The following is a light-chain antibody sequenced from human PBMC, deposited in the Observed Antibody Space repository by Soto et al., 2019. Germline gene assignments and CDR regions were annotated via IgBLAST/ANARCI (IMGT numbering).Light chain of an antibody. CDR3: SSYTSNNTPVV. CDR1: SSVVGGYNY. CDR2: DVS. V-gene: IGLV2-14*01. Sequence: QSVLTQPASVSGSPGQSITISCTGTSSVVGGYNYVSWFQQHPDKAPKLMIYDVSNRPSGVSNRFSGSKSGNTASPTISGLQPEDDADYYCSSYTSNNTPVVFGGGTKVTVL. J-gene: IGLJ2*01.